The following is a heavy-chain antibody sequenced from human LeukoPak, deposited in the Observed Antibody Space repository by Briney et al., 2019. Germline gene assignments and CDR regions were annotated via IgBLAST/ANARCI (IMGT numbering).Heavy chain of an antibody. Sequence: TSETLSLTCTVSGGSISGYYWSWIRQPAGKGLEWIGRIYTSGSTNYNPSLKSRVTMSVDTSKNQFSLKLSSVTAADTAVYYCARPKQWLGGYAFDIWGQGTMVTVSS. CDR3: ARPKQWLGGYAFDI. J-gene: IGHJ3*02. CDR1: GGSISGYY. V-gene: IGHV4-4*07. D-gene: IGHD6-19*01. CDR2: IYTSGST.